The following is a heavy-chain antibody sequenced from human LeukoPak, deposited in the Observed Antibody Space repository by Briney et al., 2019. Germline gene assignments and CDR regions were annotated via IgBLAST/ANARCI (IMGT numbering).Heavy chain of an antibody. D-gene: IGHD2-2*01. CDR2: INHSGST. CDR3: ARRGCSSTSCPFDY. CDR1: GGSISSYY. Sequence: PSETLSLTCTVSGGSISSYYWSWIRQPPGKGLEWIGEINHSGSTNYNPSLKSRVTISVDTSKNQFSLKLSSVTAADTAVYYCARRGCSSTSCPFDYWGQGTLVTVSS. V-gene: IGHV4-34*01. J-gene: IGHJ4*02.